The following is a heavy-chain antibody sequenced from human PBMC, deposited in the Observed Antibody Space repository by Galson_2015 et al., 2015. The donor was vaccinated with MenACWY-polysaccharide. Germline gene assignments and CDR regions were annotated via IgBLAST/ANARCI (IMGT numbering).Heavy chain of an antibody. CDR2: INYSGST. CDR1: SYY. D-gene: IGHD6-19*01. J-gene: IGHJ2*01. V-gene: IGHV4-59*01. Sequence: SYYWNWIRQPPGKGLEWVGYINYSGSTNHNPSLKSRVTMSVDTSKNQFSLNLTSVTDADTAVYYCARAIAVAGQRRDFDLWGRGTLVTVSS. CDR3: ARAIAVAGQRRDFDL.